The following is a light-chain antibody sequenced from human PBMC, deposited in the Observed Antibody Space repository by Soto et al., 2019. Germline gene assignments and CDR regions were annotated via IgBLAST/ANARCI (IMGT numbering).Light chain of an antibody. CDR2: ENN. Sequence: QSVLTQPPSVSAAPGQKVTTSCSGSSSNIGNNYVSWYQQLPGTAPKLLIYENNKRPSGIPDRFSGSKSGTSATLGITGLQTGDEADYYCGTWDSSLSALVFGGGTKVTVL. CDR1: SSNIGNNY. CDR3: GTWDSSLSALV. J-gene: IGLJ3*02. V-gene: IGLV1-51*02.